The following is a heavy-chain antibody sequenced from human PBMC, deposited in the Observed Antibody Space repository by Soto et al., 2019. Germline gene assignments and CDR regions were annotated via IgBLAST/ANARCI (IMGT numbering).Heavy chain of an antibody. CDR3: ARGGPVVVVTGALES. J-gene: IGHJ5*02. CDR2: VNPSVVHS. Sequence: QVQLVQSGAEVKKPGASVKVSCKASGDTFTNNYIHWVRQAPGQGLEWMGTVNPSVVHSTHAQHFLGRITLTKDTSTSTFFMELTSLTSEDSAVYYCARGGPVVVVTGALESWGQGTLVSVPS. V-gene: IGHV1-46*01. CDR1: GDTFTNNY. D-gene: IGHD2-21*02.